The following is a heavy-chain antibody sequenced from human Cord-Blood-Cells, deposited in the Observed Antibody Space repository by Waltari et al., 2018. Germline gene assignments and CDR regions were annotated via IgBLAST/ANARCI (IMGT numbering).Heavy chain of an antibody. V-gene: IGHV1-69*01. CDR2: IIPIFGTA. J-gene: IGHJ5*02. Sequence: QVQLVQSGAEVKKPGSSVKVSCKASGGTFSSYAISWVRQAPGQGLEWMGGIIPIFGTANYAQKFQGRVTITADESTSTAYRELSSLRSEDTAVYYCARVGSIAATTNWFDPWGQGTLVTVSS. CDR3: ARVGSIAATTNWFDP. D-gene: IGHD6-13*01. CDR1: GGTFSSYA.